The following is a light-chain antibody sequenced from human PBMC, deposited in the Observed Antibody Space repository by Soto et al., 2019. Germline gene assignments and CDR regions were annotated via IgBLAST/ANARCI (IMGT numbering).Light chain of an antibody. V-gene: IGKV1-9*01. CDR3: QQVNSYPLT. Sequence: DIQLTQSPSFLSASVGDRVTITCRASQDISNYLAWYQQKLGKAPKFLIYATSTVQSGVPSRFSGSGSGTAFTLTISSLQPEDFATYYCQQVNSYPLTFGGGTKVEIK. J-gene: IGKJ4*01. CDR1: QDISNY. CDR2: ATS.